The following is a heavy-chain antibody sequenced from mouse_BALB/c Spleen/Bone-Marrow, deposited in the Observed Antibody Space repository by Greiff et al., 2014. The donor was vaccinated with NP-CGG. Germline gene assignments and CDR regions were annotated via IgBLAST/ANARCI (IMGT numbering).Heavy chain of an antibody. CDR2: IDPANGNT. Sequence: VQLQQSGAELVKPGASVKLSCTVSGFNIKDTYMHWVKQRPEQGLEWIGRIDPANGNTKYDPKFQGKATITADTSSNTAYLQLSSLTSEDTAVYYCAFYYYGSSLFAYWGQGTLVTVSA. CDR3: AFYYYGSSLFAY. D-gene: IGHD1-1*01. V-gene: IGHV14-3*02. CDR1: GFNIKDTY. J-gene: IGHJ3*01.